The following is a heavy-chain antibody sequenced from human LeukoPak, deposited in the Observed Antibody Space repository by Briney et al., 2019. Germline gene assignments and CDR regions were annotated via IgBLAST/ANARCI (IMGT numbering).Heavy chain of an antibody. D-gene: IGHD7-27*01. Sequence: SETLSLTCSVSGGSITTYYWTWIRQPPGKGLEWIGYINYSGSTSHNPSLNSRVTMSLDTSKNQFSLKLNSVTAADTAIYYCARNRRSNWESLSFIDYWDQGTLVTVSS. CDR1: GGSITTYY. CDR3: ARNRRSNWESLSFIDY. CDR2: INYSGST. J-gene: IGHJ4*02. V-gene: IGHV4-59*08.